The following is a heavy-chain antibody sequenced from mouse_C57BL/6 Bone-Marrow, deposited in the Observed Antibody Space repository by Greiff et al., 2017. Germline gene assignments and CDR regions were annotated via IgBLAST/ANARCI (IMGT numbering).Heavy chain of an antibody. CDR1: GYTFTDYY. CDR3: ARFGNPPFDY. D-gene: IGHD2-1*01. V-gene: IGHV1-76*01. CDR2: IYPGSGNT. J-gene: IGHJ2*01. Sequence: VQLQQSGAELVRPGASVKLSCKASGYTFTDYYINWVKQRPGQGLEWIARIYPGSGNTYYNEKFKGKATLTAEKSSSTAYMQLSSLTSEDSAVYFCARFGNPPFDYWGQGTTLTVSS.